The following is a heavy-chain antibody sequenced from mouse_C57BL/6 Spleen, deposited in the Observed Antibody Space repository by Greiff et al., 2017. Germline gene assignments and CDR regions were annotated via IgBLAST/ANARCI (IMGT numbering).Heavy chain of an antibody. Sequence: QVQLQQPGAELVRPGSSVKLSCKASGYTFTSYWLHWVKQRPIQGLEWIGNIDPSDSETHYNQKFKDKATLTVDKSSSTAYMQLSSLTSEDSAVYYCARDGYYVFDYWGQGTTLTVSS. CDR1: GYTFTSYW. CDR3: ARDGYYVFDY. CDR2: IDPSDSET. V-gene: IGHV1-52*01. D-gene: IGHD2-3*01. J-gene: IGHJ2*01.